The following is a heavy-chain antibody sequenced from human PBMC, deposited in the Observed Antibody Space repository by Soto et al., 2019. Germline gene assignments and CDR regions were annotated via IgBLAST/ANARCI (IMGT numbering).Heavy chain of an antibody. D-gene: IGHD2-2*02. CDR1: GGTFSSYA. CDR3: ERSDCSSTSCYRGRVDGYYYGMDV. V-gene: IGHV1-69*06. Sequence: QVQLVQSGAEVKKPGSSVKVSCKASGGTFSSYAISWVRQAPGQGLEWMGGIIPIFGTANYAQKFQGRVTITADKSTSTAYMELSSLRSEDTAVYYCERSDCSSTSCYRGRVDGYYYGMDVWGQGTTVTVSS. J-gene: IGHJ6*02. CDR2: IIPIFGTA.